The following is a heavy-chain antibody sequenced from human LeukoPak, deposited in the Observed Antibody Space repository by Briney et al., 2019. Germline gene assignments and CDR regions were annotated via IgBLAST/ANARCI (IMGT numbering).Heavy chain of an antibody. V-gene: IGHV4-34*01. Sequence: PSETLSLTCAVYGGSFSGYYWSWIRQPPGKGLEWIGEINHSGSTNYNPSLKSRVTISVDTSKNQFSLKLSSVTAADTAVYYCARDAWFGAGRTFAYWGQGTLVTVSS. CDR3: ARDAWFGAGRTFAY. CDR2: INHSGST. D-gene: IGHD3-10*01. J-gene: IGHJ4*02. CDR1: GGSFSGYY.